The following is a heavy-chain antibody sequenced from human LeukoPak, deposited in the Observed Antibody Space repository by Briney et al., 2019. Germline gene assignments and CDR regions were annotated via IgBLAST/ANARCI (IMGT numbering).Heavy chain of an antibody. D-gene: IGHD1-26*01. CDR1: GFTFSSYS. V-gene: IGHV3-21*01. CDR2: ISSSSSYI. Sequence: KPGGSLRLSCAASGFTFSSYSMNWVRQAPGKGLEWVSSISSSSSYIYYADSVEGRFTISRDNAKNSLYLQMNSLRAEDTAVYYCAREVIVGARGFDYWGQGTLVTVSS. J-gene: IGHJ4*02. CDR3: AREVIVGARGFDY.